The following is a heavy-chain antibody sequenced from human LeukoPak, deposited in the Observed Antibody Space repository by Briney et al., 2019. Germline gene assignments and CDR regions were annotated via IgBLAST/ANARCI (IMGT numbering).Heavy chain of an antibody. J-gene: IGHJ4*02. CDR3: AREGATKVDY. CDR1: GGSISSYY. CDR2: IYYSGST. V-gene: IGHV4-59*12. Sequence: PSETLSLTCTVSGGSISSYYWSWIRQPPGKGLEWIGYIYYSGSTNYNPSLKSRVTMSVDTSKNQFSLKLSSVTAADTAVYYCAREGATKVDYWGQGTLVTVSS. D-gene: IGHD1-26*01.